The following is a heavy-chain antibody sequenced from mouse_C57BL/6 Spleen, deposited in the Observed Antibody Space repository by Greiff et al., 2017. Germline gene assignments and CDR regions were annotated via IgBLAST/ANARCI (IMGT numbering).Heavy chain of an antibody. V-gene: IGHV1-82*01. CDR2: IYPGDGDT. Sequence: VKLQESGPELVKPGASVKISCKASGYAFSSSWMNWVKQRPGKGLEWIGRIYPGDGDTNYNGKFKGKATLTADKSSSTAYMQLSSLTSEDSAVYFCARYTDYGSSIDYWGQGTTLTVSS. J-gene: IGHJ2*01. CDR3: ARYTDYGSSIDY. D-gene: IGHD1-1*01. CDR1: GYAFSSSW.